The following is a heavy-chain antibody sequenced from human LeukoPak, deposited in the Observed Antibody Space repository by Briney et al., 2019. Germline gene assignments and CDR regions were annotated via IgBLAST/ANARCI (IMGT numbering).Heavy chain of an antibody. Sequence: ASVKVSCKTSGYTFSTYGLNWVRQAPGQGLEWMGWISGNSGKTHYAQKFQDRVTPTTDTSSTTAFMELRSLRSDDTAMYYCARNAGSYFEFAPWGQGTLVTVSS. J-gene: IGHJ5*02. D-gene: IGHD1-26*01. CDR3: ARNAGSYFEFAP. V-gene: IGHV1-18*01. CDR1: GYTFSTYG. CDR2: ISGNSGKT.